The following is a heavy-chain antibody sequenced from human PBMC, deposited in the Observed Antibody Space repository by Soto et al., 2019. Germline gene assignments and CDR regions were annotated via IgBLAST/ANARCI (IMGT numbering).Heavy chain of an antibody. CDR2: GIPIFGTA. Sequence: GASVKVSCKGAGGTFSSYAISWVRQAPGQGLEWMGGGIPIFGTANYAQKFQGRVTITADKSTSTAYMELSSLRSEDTAVYYCASDGAAAGTYYGMDVWGQGTTVTVSS. D-gene: IGHD6-13*01. V-gene: IGHV1-69*06. J-gene: IGHJ6*02. CDR3: ASDGAAAGTYYGMDV. CDR1: GGTFSSYA.